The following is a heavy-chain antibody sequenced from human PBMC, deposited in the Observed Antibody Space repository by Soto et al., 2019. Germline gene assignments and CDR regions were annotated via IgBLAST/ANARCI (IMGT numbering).Heavy chain of an antibody. CDR3: ARDLAYDSSGYYRDY. Sequence: QVQLVESGGGVVQPGRSLRLSCAASGFTFSSYGMHWVRQAPGKGLEWVAGIWYDGSNKYYADSVKGRFTISRDNSKNTLYLQMNSLRAEDTAVYYCARDLAYDSSGYYRDYWGQGTLVTVSS. V-gene: IGHV3-33*01. CDR2: IWYDGSNK. J-gene: IGHJ4*02. CDR1: GFTFSSYG. D-gene: IGHD3-22*01.